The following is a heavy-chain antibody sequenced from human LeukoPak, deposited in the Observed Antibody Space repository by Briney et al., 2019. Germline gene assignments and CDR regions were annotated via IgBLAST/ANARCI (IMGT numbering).Heavy chain of an antibody. Sequence: GGSLRLSCAASGFTFSSYWMSWVRQAPGKGLEWVSAITGSGTFTDYADSVKGRFTISRDNSKNTLYLQMNSLRAEDTAVYYCAELGITMIGGVWGKGTTVTVSS. CDR2: ITGSGTFT. D-gene: IGHD3-10*02. V-gene: IGHV3-23*01. CDR1: GFTFSSYW. J-gene: IGHJ6*04. CDR3: AELGITMIGGV.